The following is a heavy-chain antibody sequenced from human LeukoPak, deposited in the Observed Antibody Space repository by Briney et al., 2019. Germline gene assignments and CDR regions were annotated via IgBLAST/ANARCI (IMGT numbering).Heavy chain of an antibody. CDR1: GYTFTSYD. CDR3: AKDLREYYSSSSGGAFDI. CDR2: MNPNSGNT. Sequence: ASVKVSCKASGYTFTSYDINWVRQATGQGLEWMGWMNPNSGNTGYAQKFQGRVTITRNTSISTAYMELSSLRAEDTAVYYCAKDLREYYSSSSGGAFDIWGQGTMVTVSS. V-gene: IGHV1-8*03. J-gene: IGHJ3*02. D-gene: IGHD6-6*01.